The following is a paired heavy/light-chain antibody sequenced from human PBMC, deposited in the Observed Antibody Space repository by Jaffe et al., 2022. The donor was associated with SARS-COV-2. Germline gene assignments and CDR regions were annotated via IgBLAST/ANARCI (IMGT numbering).Heavy chain of an antibody. V-gene: IGHV4-4*07. CDR3: VRLSGGAGDRHFDY. CDR1: GGSISSYY. J-gene: IGHJ4*02. D-gene: IGHD4-17*01. Sequence: QVQLQESGPGLVKPSETLSLTCTVSGGSISSYYWSWIRQPAGRGLEWIGRIYTSGSTNYNPSLKSRVTMSVDTSKNQFSLKLNSVTAADTAVYYCVRLSGGAGDRHFDYWGQGTLVTVSS. CDR2: IYTSGST.
Light chain of an antibody. CDR2: WAS. CDR1: QSVLYSSNNKNY. J-gene: IGKJ2*01. V-gene: IGKV4-1*01. CDR3: QQYYSIPYT. Sequence: DIVMTQSPDSLAVSLGERATINCKSSQSVLYSSNNKNYLAWYQQKPGQPPKLLIYWASTRESGVPDRFSGSGSGTDFTLTIGSLQAEDVAVYYCQQYYSIPYTFGQGTKLEIK.